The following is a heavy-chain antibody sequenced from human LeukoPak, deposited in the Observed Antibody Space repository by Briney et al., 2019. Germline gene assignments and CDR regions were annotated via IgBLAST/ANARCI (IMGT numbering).Heavy chain of an antibody. J-gene: IGHJ4*02. CDR3: ARGPPYYDFWSGYSGFDY. Sequence: SETLSLTCTVSGYSISSGYYWGWIRQPPGKGLEWVGSIHHSGSTNYNPSLKSRVTISVDTSKNQFSLKLSSVTAADTAVYYCARGPPYYDFWSGYSGFDYWGQGTLVTVSS. CDR1: GYSISSGYY. V-gene: IGHV4-38-2*02. CDR2: IHHSGST. D-gene: IGHD3-3*01.